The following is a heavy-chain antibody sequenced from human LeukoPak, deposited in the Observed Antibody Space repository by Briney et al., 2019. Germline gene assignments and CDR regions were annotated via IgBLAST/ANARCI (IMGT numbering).Heavy chain of an antibody. D-gene: IGHD3-9*01. J-gene: IGHJ6*04. V-gene: IGHV4-30-4*01. Sequence: PSETLSLTCTVSGGSISSGDYYWSWIRQPPGKGLEWIGYIYYSGSTYYNPSLKSRVTISVDTSKNQCSLKLSSVTAADTAVYYCARDLTLHYGMYVWGKGTTGTVSS. CDR2: IYYSGST. CDR3: ARDLTLHYGMYV. CDR1: GGSISSGDYY.